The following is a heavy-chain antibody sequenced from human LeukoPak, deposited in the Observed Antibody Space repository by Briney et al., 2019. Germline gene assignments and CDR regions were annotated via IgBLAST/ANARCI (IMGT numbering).Heavy chain of an antibody. Sequence: SETLSLTCTVSGGSISSYYWSWIRQPPGKGLEWLGYIHYLGTTNYNPSLKSRVTISVDTSKKQFSLKLSSVTAADTAVYYCPRPRRDGSPPPFDYWAREPWSPSPQ. CDR2: IHYLGTT. D-gene: IGHD5-24*01. CDR3: PRPRRDGSPPPFDY. CDR1: GGSISSYY. J-gene: IGHJ4*02. V-gene: IGHV4-59*08.